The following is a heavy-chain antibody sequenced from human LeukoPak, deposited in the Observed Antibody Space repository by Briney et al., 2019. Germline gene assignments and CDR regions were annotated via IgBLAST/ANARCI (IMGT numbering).Heavy chain of an antibody. V-gene: IGHV4-39*01. Sequence: PSETLSLTCTVSGGSISSSIYYWGWIRQPPGKGLEWIGSIYYSGSTYYNPSLKSRVTISVDTSKNQFSLKLSSVTAADTAVYYCARWTYYDSSGYYYNYFDYWGQGTLVTVSS. CDR2: IYYSGST. CDR3: ARWTYYDSSGYYYNYFDY. J-gene: IGHJ4*02. D-gene: IGHD3-22*01. CDR1: GGSISSSIYY.